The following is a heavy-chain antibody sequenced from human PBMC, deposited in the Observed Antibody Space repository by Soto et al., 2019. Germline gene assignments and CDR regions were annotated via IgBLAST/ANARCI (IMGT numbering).Heavy chain of an antibody. CDR3: ARARFSQWSQDYYGLDV. V-gene: IGHV4-34*01. Sequence: SETLSLTCGLSGSLPVGSLSTYFWTWIRQPPGKGLEWIGEISHSGSPNYSPSLRGRVTISLDTSKKQFSLNLSSVTAADTAVYFCARARFSQWSQDYYGLDVWGQGTTVTVSS. D-gene: IGHD3-3*01. CDR1: GSLPVGSLSTYF. J-gene: IGHJ6*02. CDR2: ISHSGSP.